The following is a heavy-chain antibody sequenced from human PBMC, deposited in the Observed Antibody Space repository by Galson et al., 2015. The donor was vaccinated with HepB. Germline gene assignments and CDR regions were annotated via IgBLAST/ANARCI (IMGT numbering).Heavy chain of an antibody. CDR1: GFTSSSYW. D-gene: IGHD3-22*01. Sequence: SLRLSCAASGFTSSSYWMTWVRQAPGKGLEWVANIKQDGSDKFYVDSVKGRFAISRDNAKNSLYLQMNSLRAEDTAVYYCARGRGRSGYDYWGQGTLVTVSS. CDR2: IKQDGSDK. V-gene: IGHV3-7*01. J-gene: IGHJ4*02. CDR3: ARGRGRSGYDY.